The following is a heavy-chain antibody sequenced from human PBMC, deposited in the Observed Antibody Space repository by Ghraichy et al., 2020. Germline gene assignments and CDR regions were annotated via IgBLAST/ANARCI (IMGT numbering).Heavy chain of an antibody. Sequence: SETLSLTCIVSGGSISGSSDPWGWIRQPPGKDLEWIGSIYKSGVTTYNPSLRSRVTMSVDTSKNHFSLKVNSMTAADTAIYYCARHDHSDHGEPNWFDPWGQGILVTVSS. CDR3: ARHDHSDHGEPNWFDP. J-gene: IGHJ5*02. CDR2: IYKSGVT. V-gene: IGHV4-39*01. D-gene: IGHD3-10*01. CDR1: GGSISGSSDP.